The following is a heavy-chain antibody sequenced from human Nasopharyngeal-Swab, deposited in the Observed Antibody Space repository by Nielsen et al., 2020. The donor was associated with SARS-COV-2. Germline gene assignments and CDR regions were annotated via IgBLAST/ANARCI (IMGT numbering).Heavy chain of an antibody. CDR1: GFTFSSYA. CDR3: AKVPSTVTTLPPDY. V-gene: IGHV3-23*01. CDR2: ISGSGGST. Sequence: GGSLRLSCAASGFTFSSYAMSWVRQAPGKGLEWVSAISGSGGSTYYADSVKGRFTISRDNSKNTLYLQMTSLRAEDTAVYYCAKVPSTVTTLPPDYWGQGTLVTVSS. J-gene: IGHJ4*02. D-gene: IGHD4-11*01.